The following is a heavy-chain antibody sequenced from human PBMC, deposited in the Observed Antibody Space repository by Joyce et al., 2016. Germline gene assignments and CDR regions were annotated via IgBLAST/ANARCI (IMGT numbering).Heavy chain of an antibody. D-gene: IGHD2-15*01. CDR1: CYTFTSYA. CDR3: ARQVVATDDRGDYFDY. CDR2: VSGKNGNT. V-gene: IGHV1-18*04. J-gene: IGHJ4*02. Sequence: QVQLVQSGADVKKPGASVKVSCQTSCYTFTSYAVSWLRLATGQGLEWMGWVSGKNGNTRYSQKFQGRVIMTTDTSTSMASMELRSLNSDDTGVYYCARQVVATDDRGDYFDYWGQGTLVIVSS.